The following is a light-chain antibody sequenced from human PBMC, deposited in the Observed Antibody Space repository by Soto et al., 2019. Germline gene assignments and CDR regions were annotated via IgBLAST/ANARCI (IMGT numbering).Light chain of an antibody. CDR2: GAS. CDR1: QGVSSN. J-gene: IGKJ4*01. CDR3: QQYNSWTLT. Sequence: EIVMTQSPATLSVSPGERVTLSCRASQGVSSNLAWYQQKPGQAPRLLIYGASTRATDIPARFSGSGSGTEFNLTVSRLQSEDFAVYSCQQYNSWTLTFGGGTKVDIK. V-gene: IGKV3-15*01.